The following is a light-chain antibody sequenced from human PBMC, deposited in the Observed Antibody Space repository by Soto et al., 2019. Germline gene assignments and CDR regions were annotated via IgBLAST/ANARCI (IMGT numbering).Light chain of an antibody. J-gene: IGKJ2*01. CDR2: AAS. CDR3: QQSYSPPHT. V-gene: IGKV1-39*01. Sequence: DIQMTQSPSSLSASVGDRVTITCRASQIIGTYLNWYQQKPGKAPKLLIYAASRLASRVPSRISRSGYGTDFTLTISSLQPVDFATYYCQQSYSPPHTLGQGTKLEIK. CDR1: QIIGTY.